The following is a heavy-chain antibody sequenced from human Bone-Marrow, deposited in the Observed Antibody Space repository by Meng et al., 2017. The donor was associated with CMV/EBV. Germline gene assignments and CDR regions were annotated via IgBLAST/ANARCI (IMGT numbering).Heavy chain of an antibody. CDR1: GGSFSGYY. V-gene: IGHV4-34*01. J-gene: IGHJ6*02. CDR2: INHSGST. Sequence: SETLSLTCAVYGGSFSGYYWSWIRQPPGKGLEWIGEINHSGSTNYNPSLKSRVTISVDTSKNQFSLKLSSVTAADTAVYYCARGHLSRGNSGYYYYGMDVWGQGTTVTVPS. CDR3: ARGHLSRGNSGYYYYGMDV. D-gene: IGHD4-23*01.